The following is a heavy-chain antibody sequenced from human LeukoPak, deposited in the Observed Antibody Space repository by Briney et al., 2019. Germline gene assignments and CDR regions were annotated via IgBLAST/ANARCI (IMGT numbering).Heavy chain of an antibody. V-gene: IGHV4-39*01. D-gene: IGHD7-27*01. CDR2: IYYDGST. J-gene: IGHJ4*02. CDR3: ARGFRGDNFDY. CDR1: GGSIRSSSYY. Sequence: SETLSLTCTVSGGSIRSSSYYWGWIRQPPGKGLEWIGRIYYDGSTYYSPSLKSRVTISVDTSKNQFSLKLSSVTAADTAVYYCARGFRGDNFDYWGQGTLVTVSS.